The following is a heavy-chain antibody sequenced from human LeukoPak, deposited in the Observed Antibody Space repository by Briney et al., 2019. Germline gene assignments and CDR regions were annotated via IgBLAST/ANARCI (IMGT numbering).Heavy chain of an antibody. V-gene: IGHV1-69*01. CDR3: ARSLYYYGWGVASYYYYMDV. CDR1: GGTFSSYA. CDR2: IIPIFGTA. Sequence: GSSVKVSCKASGGTFSSYAISWVRQAPGQGLEWMGGIIPIFGTANYAQKFQGRVTITADESTSTAYMELSSLRSEDTAVCYCARSLYYYGWGVASYYYYMDVWGKGTTVTISS. J-gene: IGHJ6*03. D-gene: IGHD3-10*01.